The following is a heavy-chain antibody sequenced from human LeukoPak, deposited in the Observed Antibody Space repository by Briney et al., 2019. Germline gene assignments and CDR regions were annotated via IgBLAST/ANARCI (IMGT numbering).Heavy chain of an antibody. D-gene: IGHD3-22*01. CDR3: ARGPNSGSFLGGYYYGMDV. CDR1: GYTFTGYY. CDR2: INANSGGT. V-gene: IGHV1-2*02. Sequence: VASVKVSCKASGYTFTGYYIHWVRQAPGQGLEWMGWINANSGGTNYAQKFQGRVTMTRDASINTAYMELSRLRSDDTAVYFCARGPNSGSFLGGYYYGMDVWGQGTTVTVSS. J-gene: IGHJ6*02.